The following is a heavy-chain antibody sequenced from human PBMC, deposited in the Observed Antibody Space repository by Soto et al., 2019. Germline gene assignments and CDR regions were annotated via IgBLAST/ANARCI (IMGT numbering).Heavy chain of an antibody. CDR2: IKQDGTEK. Sequence: HPGGSLGLSCAASGFPFRSFWMSWVRPAPGKGLEWVANIKQDGTEKYYVDSVKGRFTISRDNAKNSLYLQMNSLRAEDTAVYYCARSPVLLWFGEFSDVWGKGTTVTVSS. CDR3: ARSPVLLWFGEFSDV. J-gene: IGHJ6*04. CDR1: GFPFRSFW. D-gene: IGHD3-10*01. V-gene: IGHV3-7*05.